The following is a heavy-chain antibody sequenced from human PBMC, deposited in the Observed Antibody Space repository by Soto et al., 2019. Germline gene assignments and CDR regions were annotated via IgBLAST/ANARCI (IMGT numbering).Heavy chain of an antibody. CDR3: AKDRASLVVVAAYGGHFDY. CDR1: GFTFSSYG. Sequence: GGSLRLSCAASGFTFSSYGMHWVRQAPGKGLEWVAVISYDGSNKYYADSVKGRFTISRDNSKNTLYLQMNSLRAEDTAVYYCAKDRASLVVVAAYGGHFDYWGQGTLVTVSS. CDR2: ISYDGSNK. D-gene: IGHD2-15*01. V-gene: IGHV3-30*18. J-gene: IGHJ4*02.